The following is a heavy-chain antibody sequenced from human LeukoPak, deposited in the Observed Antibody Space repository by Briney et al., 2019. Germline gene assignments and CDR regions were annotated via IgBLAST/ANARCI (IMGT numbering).Heavy chain of an antibody. D-gene: IGHD3-3*01. Sequence: GASVKVSCKASGYTFTGYYMHWVRQAPGQGLEWMGWINPNSGGTNYAQKFQGRVTMTRDTSISTAYMELRSLRSDDTAVYYCARPNYDFWSGYSNPTYYYYMDVWGKGTTVTVSS. CDR1: GYTFTGYY. CDR3: ARPNYDFWSGYSNPTYYYYMDV. J-gene: IGHJ6*03. V-gene: IGHV1-2*02. CDR2: INPNSGGT.